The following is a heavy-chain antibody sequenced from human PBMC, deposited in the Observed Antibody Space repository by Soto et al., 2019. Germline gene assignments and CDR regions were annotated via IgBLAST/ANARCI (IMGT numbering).Heavy chain of an antibody. CDR3: VRDWSTFWGMDV. V-gene: IGHV3-7*01. CDR1: GFTFSTYW. CDR2: IKQDGSEK. Sequence: VGSLRLSCAASGFTFSTYWMNWVRQAPGKGLEWVANIKQDGSEKYYVDSVKGRFAISRDNAKDSLFLQMNNLRAEDTAVYYCVRDWSTFWGMDVWGQGTTVTVSS. J-gene: IGHJ6*02.